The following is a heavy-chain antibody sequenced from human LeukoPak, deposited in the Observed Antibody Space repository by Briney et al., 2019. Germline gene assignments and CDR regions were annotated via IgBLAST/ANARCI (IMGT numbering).Heavy chain of an antibody. V-gene: IGHV3-66*01. J-gene: IGHJ4*02. Sequence: PGGSLRLSCAASGFTVSSNYMSWVRQAPGKGLEWVSVIYSGGSTYYSDSVKGRFTISRDNSKNTLYLQMNSLRAEDTAVYYCARVIPPGTVRYCGGDCDDYRGQGTLVTVSS. D-gene: IGHD2-21*02. CDR1: GFTVSSNY. CDR2: IYSGGST. CDR3: ARVIPPGTVRYCGGDCDDY.